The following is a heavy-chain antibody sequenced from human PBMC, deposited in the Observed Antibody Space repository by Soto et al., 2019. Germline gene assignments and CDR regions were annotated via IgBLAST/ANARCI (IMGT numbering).Heavy chain of an antibody. V-gene: IGHV1-18*01. CDR2: ISAYNGNT. CDR1: GYTFTSYG. Sequence: ASVKVSCKASGYTFTSYGISWMRQAPGQGLEWMGWISAYNGNTKDAQKLQGRVTMTRDTSTSTVYMELSSLRSEDTAVYYCARDLYSSSWYVRAFDMWGQGTMVTVSS. CDR3: ARDLYSSSWYVRAFDM. J-gene: IGHJ3*02. D-gene: IGHD6-13*01.